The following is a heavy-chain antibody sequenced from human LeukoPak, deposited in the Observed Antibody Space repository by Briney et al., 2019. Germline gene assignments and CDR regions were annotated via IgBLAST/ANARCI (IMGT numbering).Heavy chain of an antibody. Sequence: ASVKVSCKTSGYSFTTSGISWVRQAPGQGLEWMGWISAYNGNTNYAQKLQGRVTLTTDTSTSTAYMELRSLRSDDTAVYYCARAPRLIVVVITPDYWGQGTLVTVSS. CDR1: GYSFTTSG. CDR2: ISAYNGNT. CDR3: ARAPRLIVVVITPDY. D-gene: IGHD3-22*01. J-gene: IGHJ4*02. V-gene: IGHV1-18*01.